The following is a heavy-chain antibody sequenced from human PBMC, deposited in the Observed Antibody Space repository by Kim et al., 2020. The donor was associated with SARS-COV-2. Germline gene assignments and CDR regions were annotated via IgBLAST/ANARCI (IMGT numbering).Heavy chain of an antibody. D-gene: IGHD2-2*02. V-gene: IGHV4-59*01. J-gene: IGHJ6*03. Sequence: SETLSLTCTVSGGSISSYYWSWIRQPPGKGLEWIGYIYYSGSTNYNPSLKSRVTISVDTSKNQFSLKLSSVTAADTAVYYCARVPSGGFLNCSSTSCYTYYYYYMDVWGKGTTVTVSS. CDR1: GGSISSYY. CDR2: IYYSGST. CDR3: ARVPSGGFLNCSSTSCYTYYYYYMDV.